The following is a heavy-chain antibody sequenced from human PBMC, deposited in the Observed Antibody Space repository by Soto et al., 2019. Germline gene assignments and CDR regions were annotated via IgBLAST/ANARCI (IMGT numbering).Heavy chain of an antibody. J-gene: IGHJ6*02. V-gene: IGHV1-46*01. Sequence: ASVKVSCKASGYTFTCYYMHWVRQAPGQGLEWMGIINPSGGSTSYAQKFQGRVTMTRDTSTSTVYMELSSLRSEDTAVYYCASSHQQLVLWGYYYGMDVWGQGTTVTVSS. CDR3: ASSHQQLVLWGYYYGMDV. CDR2: INPSGGST. CDR1: GYTFTCYY. D-gene: IGHD6-13*01.